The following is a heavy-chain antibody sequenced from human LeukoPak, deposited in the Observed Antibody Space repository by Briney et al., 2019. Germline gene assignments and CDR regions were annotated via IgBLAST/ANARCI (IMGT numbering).Heavy chain of an antibody. V-gene: IGHV3-53*01. CDR2: LYGGGTS. D-gene: IGHD6-13*01. CDR1: GFTASSNY. J-gene: IGHJ4*02. Sequence: GGSLRLSCAASGFTASSNYMSWVRQAPGKGLEWVSVLYGGGTSFYADSVKGRFTISRDNSKNTLYLQMNGLRAEDTAVYFCARASSIGAAGLFDYWGQGTLVTVSS. CDR3: ARASSIGAAGLFDY.